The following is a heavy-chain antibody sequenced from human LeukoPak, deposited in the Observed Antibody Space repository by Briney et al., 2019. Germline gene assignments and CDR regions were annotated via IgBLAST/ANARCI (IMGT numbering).Heavy chain of an antibody. CDR3: ARADWNDGRDY. CDR1: GFTFSSYA. D-gene: IGHD1-1*01. V-gene: IGHV3-30-3*01. Sequence: GRSLRLSCAASGFTFSSYAMHWVRQAPGKGLEWVAVISYDGSNKYYADSVKGRFTISRDNSKNTLYLQMNSLRAEDTAVYYCARADWNDGRDYWGQGTLVTVSS. CDR2: ISYDGSNK. J-gene: IGHJ4*02.